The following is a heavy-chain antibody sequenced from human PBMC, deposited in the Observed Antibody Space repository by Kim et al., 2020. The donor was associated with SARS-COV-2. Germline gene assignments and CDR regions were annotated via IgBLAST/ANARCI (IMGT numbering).Heavy chain of an antibody. CDR3: AKGRDGLHFDY. J-gene: IGHJ4*02. CDR1: GFTFSNYA. D-gene: IGHD5-12*01. V-gene: IGHV3-23*01. Sequence: GGSLRLFCAASGFTFSNYAMSWVRQAPGEGLEWVSSITAGGGATYYADSVKGRFTISRDNSKNTLYLQMNSLRVEDTAVYYCAKGRDGLHFDYWGQGTLVTVSS. CDR2: ITAGGGAT.